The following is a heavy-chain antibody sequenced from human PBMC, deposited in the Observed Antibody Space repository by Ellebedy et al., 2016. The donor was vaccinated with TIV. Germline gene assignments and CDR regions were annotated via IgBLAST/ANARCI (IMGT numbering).Heavy chain of an antibody. D-gene: IGHD3-22*01. Sequence: MPSETLSLTCTVSGGSISSYYWSWIRQPPGKGLEWIGYIYYSGSTNYNPSLKSLVTISVDTSKNQFSLKLSSVTAADTAVYYCARHGYYYDSSGYTAFDIWGQGTMVTVSS. V-gene: IGHV4-59*08. CDR2: IYYSGST. J-gene: IGHJ3*02. CDR1: GGSISSYY. CDR3: ARHGYYYDSSGYTAFDI.